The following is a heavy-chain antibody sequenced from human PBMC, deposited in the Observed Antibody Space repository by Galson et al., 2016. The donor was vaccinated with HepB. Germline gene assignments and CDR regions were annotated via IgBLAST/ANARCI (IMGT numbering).Heavy chain of an antibody. CDR3: ARLGGAYTGGGMDV. CDR2: IYYSGSA. J-gene: IGHJ6*02. V-gene: IGHV4-39*07. CDR1: GGSVNSGDYY. D-gene: IGHD3-16*01. Sequence: TLSLTCTVSGGSVNSGDYYWGWIRQPPGKGLEWIGSIYYSGSAYYNPSLRSRLTMSIDTSTNQFSLLLDSVTAADTAVYYFARLGGAYTGGGMDVWGQGTAVIVAS.